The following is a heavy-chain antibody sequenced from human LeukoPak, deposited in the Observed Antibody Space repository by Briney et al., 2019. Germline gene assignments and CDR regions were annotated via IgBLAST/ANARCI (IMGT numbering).Heavy chain of an antibody. Sequence: GGSLRLSCAASGFSFSSSSMSWVRQAPGKGLEWVSYIDSTSTYIFYADSVKGRFTLSRDNAKNSLILQMNSLRAEDTAVYYCGRDTAGSQVITYLDYWGQGILVTVAS. CDR2: IDSTSTYI. D-gene: IGHD3-10*01. CDR3: GRDTAGSQVITYLDY. CDR1: GFSFSSSS. J-gene: IGHJ4*02. V-gene: IGHV3-21*01.